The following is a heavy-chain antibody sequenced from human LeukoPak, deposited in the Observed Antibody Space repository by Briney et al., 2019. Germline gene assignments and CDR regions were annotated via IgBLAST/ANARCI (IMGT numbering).Heavy chain of an antibody. D-gene: IGHD2-2*01. CDR2: LNGGGGST. Sequence: GGSLKLSCAASGFTFSSYAMSWVRQAPGKGLDWVSGLNGGGGSTYYADSVKGRFTISRDNSKNTLYLQMNSLRAEDTAVYYCARTGYCSSTSCSAGFDPWGQGTLVTVSS. CDR3: ARTGYCSSTSCSAGFDP. CDR1: GFTFSSYA. J-gene: IGHJ5*02. V-gene: IGHV3-23*01.